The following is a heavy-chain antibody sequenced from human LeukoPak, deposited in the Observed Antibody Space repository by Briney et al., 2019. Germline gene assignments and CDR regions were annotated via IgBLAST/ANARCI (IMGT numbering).Heavy chain of an antibody. CDR3: ARDEVAVAGNWYFDL. D-gene: IGHD6-19*01. Sequence: ASVKVSCKASGYTFTSYGISWVRQAPGQGLEWMGWISAYNGNTNYAQKLQGRVTMTTDTSTSTAYTELRSLRSDDTAVYYCARDEVAVAGNWYFDLWGRGTLVTVSS. V-gene: IGHV1-18*01. CDR2: ISAYNGNT. CDR1: GYTFTSYG. J-gene: IGHJ2*01.